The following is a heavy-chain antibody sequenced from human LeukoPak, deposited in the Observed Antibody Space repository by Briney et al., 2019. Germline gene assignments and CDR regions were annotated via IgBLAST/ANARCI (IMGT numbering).Heavy chain of an antibody. Sequence: PGGSLRLSCAASGFTFSNSAMSWVRQAPGKGLEWVSTLSGSGITTYYADSVKGRFTISRDNSKNTLYLQMNSLRAEDTAVYYCAKDSRSGNYYRFDYWGQGSLVTVSS. CDR2: LSGSGITT. J-gene: IGHJ4*02. V-gene: IGHV3-23*01. CDR1: GFTFSNSA. CDR3: AKDSRSGNYYRFDY. D-gene: IGHD1-26*01.